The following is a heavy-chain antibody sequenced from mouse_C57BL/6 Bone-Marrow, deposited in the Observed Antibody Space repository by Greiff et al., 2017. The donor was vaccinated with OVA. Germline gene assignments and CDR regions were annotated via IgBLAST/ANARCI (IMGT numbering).Heavy chain of an antibody. CDR2: IYPGSGNT. Sequence: LQESGAELVRPGASVKLSCKASGYTFTDYYINWVKQRPGQGLEWIARIYPGSGNTYYNEKFKGKATLTAEKSSSTAYMQLSSLTSEDSAVYFCARWAAGGMDYWGQGTSVTVSS. D-gene: IGHD3-3*01. CDR3: ARWAAGGMDY. CDR1: GYTFTDYY. V-gene: IGHV1-76*01. J-gene: IGHJ4*01.